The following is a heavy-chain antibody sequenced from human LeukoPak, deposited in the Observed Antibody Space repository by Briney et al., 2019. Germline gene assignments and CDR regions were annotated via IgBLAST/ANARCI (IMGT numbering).Heavy chain of an antibody. CDR2: IIPIFGTA. D-gene: IGHD2-15*01. J-gene: IGHJ6*03. CDR3: ARAAMWPQSRILYYMDV. CDR1: GGTYSSYA. Sequence: ASVKVSCKASGGTYSSYAISLVRQAPGQGLEWMGGIIPIFGTANYAQKFQGRVTITTDESTSTAYMELSSLRSEDTAVYYCARAAMWPQSRILYYMDVWGKGTTVTVSS. V-gene: IGHV1-69*05.